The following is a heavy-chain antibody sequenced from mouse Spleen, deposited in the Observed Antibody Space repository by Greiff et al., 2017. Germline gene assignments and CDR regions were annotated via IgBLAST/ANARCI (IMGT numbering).Heavy chain of an antibody. Sequence: QVQLQQPGAELVKPGASVKLSCKASGYTFTSYWMHWVKQRPGRGLEWIGRIDPNSGGTKYNEKFKSKATLTVDKPSSTAYMQLSSLTSEDSAVYYCAREGGTMITKAWFVYWGQGTLVTVSA. D-gene: IGHD2-4*01. V-gene: IGHV1-72*01. CDR3: AREGGTMITKAWFVY. J-gene: IGHJ3*01. CDR1: GYTFTSYW. CDR2: IDPNSGGT.